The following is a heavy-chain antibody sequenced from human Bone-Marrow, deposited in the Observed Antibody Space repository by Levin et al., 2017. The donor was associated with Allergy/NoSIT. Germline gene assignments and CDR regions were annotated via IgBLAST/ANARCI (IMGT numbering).Heavy chain of an antibody. V-gene: IGHV4-34*01. Sequence: GSLRLSCAVYGGSFSGYYWSWIRQPPGKGLEWIGEINHSGSTNYNPSLKSRVTISVDTSKNQFSLKLSSVTAADTAVYYCARGQGCSSTSCLPYGMDVWGQGTTVTVSS. D-gene: IGHD2-2*01. CDR3: ARGQGCSSTSCLPYGMDV. J-gene: IGHJ6*02. CDR1: GGSFSGYY. CDR2: INHSGST.